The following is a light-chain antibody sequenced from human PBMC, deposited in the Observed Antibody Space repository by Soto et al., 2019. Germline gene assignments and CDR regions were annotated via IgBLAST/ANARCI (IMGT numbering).Light chain of an antibody. CDR3: QSYDSSLSGYV. Sequence: VLTPPPSVSGATGRSVTISCTGSSSNIGAGYDVHWYQQLPGTAPKLLIYGNSNRPSGVPDRFSGSKSGTSASLAITGLQAEDEADYYCQSYDSSLSGYVFGTGTKVTVL. J-gene: IGLJ1*01. V-gene: IGLV1-40*01. CDR2: GNS. CDR1: SSNIGAGYD.